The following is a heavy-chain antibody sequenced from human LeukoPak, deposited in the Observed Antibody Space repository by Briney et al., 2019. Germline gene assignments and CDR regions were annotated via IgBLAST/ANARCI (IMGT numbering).Heavy chain of an antibody. V-gene: IGHV1-69*13. CDR1: GGTFSSYA. J-gene: IGHJ4*02. CDR3: TRGGEYSASPGVD. CDR2: IIPIFGTA. D-gene: IGHD6-6*01. Sequence: SVKVSCKASGGTFSSYAISWVRQAPGQGLEWMGGIIPIFGTANYAQKFQGRITITADESTSTAYMELSSLRSEDTAVYYCTRGGEYSASPGVDWGQGTLVTVPS.